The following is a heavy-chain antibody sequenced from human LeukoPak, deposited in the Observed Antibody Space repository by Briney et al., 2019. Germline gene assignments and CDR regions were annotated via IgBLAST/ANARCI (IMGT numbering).Heavy chain of an antibody. V-gene: IGHV3-21*01. CDR2: ISSSSSYI. CDR1: GFTFSSYS. Sequence: GGSLRLSCAASGFTFSSYSMNWVRQAPGKGLEWVSSISSSSSYIYYADSVKGRFTISRDNAKNSLYLQMNSLRAEDTAVYYCARDQYGSGSYLFDYWGQGTLVTVSS. CDR3: ARDQYGSGSYLFDY. J-gene: IGHJ4*02. D-gene: IGHD3-10*01.